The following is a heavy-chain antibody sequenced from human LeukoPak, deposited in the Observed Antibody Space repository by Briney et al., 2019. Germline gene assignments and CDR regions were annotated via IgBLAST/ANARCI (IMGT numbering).Heavy chain of an antibody. J-gene: IGHJ4*02. CDR2: INHSGST. D-gene: IGHD4-23*01. CDR1: GGSFSGYY. CDR3: ARKLSDYGGPWGF. Sequence: SETLSLTCAVYGGSFSGYYWSWIRQPPGKGLEWIGEINHSGSTNYNPPLKSRVTISVDTSKNQFSLKLSSVTAADTAVYYCARKLSDYGGPWGFWGQGTLVTVSS. V-gene: IGHV4-34*01.